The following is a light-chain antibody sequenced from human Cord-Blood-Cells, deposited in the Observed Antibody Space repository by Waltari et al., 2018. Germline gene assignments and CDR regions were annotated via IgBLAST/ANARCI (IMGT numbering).Light chain of an antibody. J-gene: IGLJ1*01. V-gene: IGLV2-14*03. Sequence: QSALTQPASVSGSPGQSITIPCTGTSSDARGYNYVSWYQQHPGKAPKLMIYDVSNRPSGVSNRFSGSKSGNTASLTISGLQAEDEADYYCSSYTSSSTLVFGTGTKVTVL. CDR2: DVS. CDR3: SSYTSSSTLV. CDR1: SSDARGYNY.